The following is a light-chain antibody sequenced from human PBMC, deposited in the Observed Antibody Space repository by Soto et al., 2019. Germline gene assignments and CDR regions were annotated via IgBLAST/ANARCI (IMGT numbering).Light chain of an antibody. CDR1: QDITNF. CDR2: DAS. J-gene: IGKJ2*03. Sequence: DIQMTQSPSSLSASVGDRVTITCQASQDITNFLNWYKQKPGKAPKLLIYDASSLQTGVPSRFSGRGSGTDFSFTISSLQPEDIATYYCQQFDDVPYSFGQGTKLAIK. V-gene: IGKV1-33*01. CDR3: QQFDDVPYS.